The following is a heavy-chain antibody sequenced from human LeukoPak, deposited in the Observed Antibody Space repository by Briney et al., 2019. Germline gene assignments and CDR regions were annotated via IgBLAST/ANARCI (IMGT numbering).Heavy chain of an antibody. V-gene: IGHV1-8*03. D-gene: IGHD6-19*01. J-gene: IGHJ6*03. Sequence: ASVKVSCKASGYTFTSYDINWVRQATGQGLEWMGWMNPNSGNTGYAQKFQGRVTITRNTSISTAYMELSSLRSEDTAVYYCARAHIAVAGTSYYYMDVWGKGTTVTVSS. CDR3: ARAHIAVAGTSYYYMDV. CDR1: GYTFTSYD. CDR2: MNPNSGNT.